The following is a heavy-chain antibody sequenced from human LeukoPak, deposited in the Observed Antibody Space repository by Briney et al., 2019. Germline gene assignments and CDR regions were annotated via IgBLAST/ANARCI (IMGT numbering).Heavy chain of an antibody. CDR3: AKPVSSGWYYFDY. D-gene: IGHD6-19*01. Sequence: GGSLRLSCAASGFPFSSYSMNWVRQAPGKGLEWVSAISGSGGSTYYADSVKGRFTISRDNSKNTLYLQMNSLRAEDTAVYYCAKPVSSGWYYFDYWGQGTLVTVSS. V-gene: IGHV3-23*01. J-gene: IGHJ4*02. CDR1: GFPFSSYS. CDR2: ISGSGGST.